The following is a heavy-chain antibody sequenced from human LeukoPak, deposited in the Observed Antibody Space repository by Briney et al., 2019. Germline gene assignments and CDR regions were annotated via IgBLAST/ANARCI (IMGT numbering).Heavy chain of an antibody. Sequence: GGSLRLSCAASGFTFGTYAMTWVRQAPGKGLEWVAATWYDGSNKYYADSVKGRFTISRDNSKNTLYLQMNSLRAEDTAVYFCARGGHCTTTSCSNYDGMDVWGQGTTLTVSS. CDR3: ARGGHCTTTSCSNYDGMDV. CDR1: GFTFGTYA. CDR2: TWYDGSNK. D-gene: IGHD2-2*01. V-gene: IGHV3-33*08. J-gene: IGHJ6*02.